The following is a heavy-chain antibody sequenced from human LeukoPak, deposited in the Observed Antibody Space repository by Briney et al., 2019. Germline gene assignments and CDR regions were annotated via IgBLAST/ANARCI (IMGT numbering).Heavy chain of an antibody. D-gene: IGHD6-19*01. Sequence: GGSLRLSCAASGFTFSSYSMNWVRQAPGKGLEWVSSISSSSSYIYYADSVKGRFTISRDNAKNSLYLQMNSLRAEDTAVCYCARTASGYSSGWYKGPAFDIWGQGTMVTVSS. CDR1: GFTFSSYS. CDR3: ARTASGYSSGWYKGPAFDI. CDR2: ISSSSSYI. J-gene: IGHJ3*02. V-gene: IGHV3-21*01.